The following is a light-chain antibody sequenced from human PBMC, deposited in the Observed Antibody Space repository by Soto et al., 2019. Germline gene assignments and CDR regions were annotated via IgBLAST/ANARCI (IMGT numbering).Light chain of an antibody. CDR3: QHYGDSPPFT. Sequence: EIVLTQSPATLSLSPGERATLSCRASQSVSIHLAWYQQKGGQAPRLLIYDTSNRATGIPARFSGSGSGTDFTLTISSLETEDFAVYYCQHYGDSPPFTFGPGTKVDVK. CDR2: DTS. V-gene: IGKV3-11*01. CDR1: QSVSIH. J-gene: IGKJ3*01.